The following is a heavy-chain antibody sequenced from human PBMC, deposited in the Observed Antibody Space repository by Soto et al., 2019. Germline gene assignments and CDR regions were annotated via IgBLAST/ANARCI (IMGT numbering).Heavy chain of an antibody. CDR3: TTDSNSTMIEVRFDY. V-gene: IGHV3-15*07. CDR1: GFAFNNAW. D-gene: IGHD3-22*01. J-gene: IGHJ4*01. CDR2: IKSKALGGTT. Sequence: GGSLRLSCAGSGFAFNNAWINWVRQAPGKGLEWVGRIKSKALGGTTDFAAPVRGRFAITRDDSRDMAYMQMNSLNTEDTAVYYCTTDSNSTMIEVRFDYWGHGTLVTVSS.